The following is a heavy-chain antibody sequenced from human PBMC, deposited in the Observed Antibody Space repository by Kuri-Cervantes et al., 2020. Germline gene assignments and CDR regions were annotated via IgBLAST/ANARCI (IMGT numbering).Heavy chain of an antibody. J-gene: IGHJ3*02. CDR3: ATPPSGGETWAFDI. D-gene: IGHD3-10*01. Sequence: GGSLRLSCAASGFTFSSYAMHWVRQAPGKGLEWVAVISYDGSNKYYADSVKGRFTISRDNSKNTLYLQMNSLRAEDTAVYYCATPPSGGETWAFDIWGQGTMVTVSS. V-gene: IGHV3-30*01. CDR2: ISYDGSNK. CDR1: GFTFSSYA.